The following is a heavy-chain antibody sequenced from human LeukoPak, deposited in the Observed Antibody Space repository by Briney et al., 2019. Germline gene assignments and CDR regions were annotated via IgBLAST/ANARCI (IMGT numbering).Heavy chain of an antibody. V-gene: IGHV3-23*01. CDR2: ISGSGGST. CDR3: AKDLSTLRFLEWSDDY. Sequence: GGSLRLSCAASGFTFSSYAMSWVRQAPGKGLEWVSAISGSGGSTYYADSVKGRFTISRDNSKNTLYLQMNSLRAEDTAVYYCAKDLSTLRFLEWSDDYWGQGTLVTVSS. CDR1: GFTFSSYA. J-gene: IGHJ4*02. D-gene: IGHD3-3*01.